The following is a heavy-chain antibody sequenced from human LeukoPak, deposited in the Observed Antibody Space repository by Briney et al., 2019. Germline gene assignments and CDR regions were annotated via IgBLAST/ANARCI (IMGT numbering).Heavy chain of an antibody. V-gene: IGHV4-59*01. D-gene: IGHD2-2*01. CDR1: GGSISSYY. J-gene: IGHJ6*02. Sequence: SETLSLTCTVSGGSISSYYWSWIRQPPGKGLEWIGYIYYSGSTNYNPSLKSRVTISVDTSKNQFSLKLSSVTAADTAVYCCARGYCSSTSCFAPYYYYYYGMDVWGQGTTVTVSS. CDR3: ARGYCSSTSCFAPYYYYYYGMDV. CDR2: IYYSGST.